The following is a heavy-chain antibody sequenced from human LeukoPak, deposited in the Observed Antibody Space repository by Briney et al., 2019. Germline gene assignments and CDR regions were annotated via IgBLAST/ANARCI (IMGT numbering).Heavy chain of an antibody. Sequence: ASVKVSCKASGYTFTGYYMHWVRQAPGQGLEWMGWINPNSGGTNYARKFQGRVTMTRDTSISTAYMELSRLRSDDTAVYYCARHRGRYFDWLLWGQGTLVTVSS. CDR2: INPNSGGT. CDR1: GYTFTGYY. CDR3: ARHRGRYFDWLL. D-gene: IGHD3-9*01. J-gene: IGHJ4*02. V-gene: IGHV1-2*02.